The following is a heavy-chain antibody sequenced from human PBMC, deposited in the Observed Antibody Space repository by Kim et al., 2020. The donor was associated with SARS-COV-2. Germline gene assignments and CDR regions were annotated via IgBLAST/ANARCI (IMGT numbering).Heavy chain of an antibody. CDR3: ARLPSLRDPFDY. J-gene: IGHJ4*02. V-gene: IGHV4-59*08. D-gene: IGHD4-17*01. Sequence: PPPKDRVTISVDTSKNQFSLKLGSVTAADTAVYYCARLPSLRDPFDYWGQGTLVTVSS.